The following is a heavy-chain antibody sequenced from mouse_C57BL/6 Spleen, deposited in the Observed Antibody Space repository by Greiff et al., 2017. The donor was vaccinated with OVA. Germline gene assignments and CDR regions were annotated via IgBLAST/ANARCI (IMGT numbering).Heavy chain of an antibody. CDR1: GYTFTDYY. CDR3: ARAFYYKGAMDY. V-gene: IGHV1-26*01. Sequence: EVKLQQSGPELVKPGASVKISCKASGYTFTDYYMNWVKQSHGKSLEWIGDINPNNGGTSYNQKFKGKATLTVDKSSSTAYMELRSLTSEDSAVYYCARAFYYKGAMDYWGQGTSVTVSS. CDR2: INPNNGGT. D-gene: IGHD2-1*01. J-gene: IGHJ4*01.